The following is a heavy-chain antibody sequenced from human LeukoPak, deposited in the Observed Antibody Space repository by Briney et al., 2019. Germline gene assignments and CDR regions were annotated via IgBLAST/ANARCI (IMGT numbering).Heavy chain of an antibody. CDR2: ISSDRDIS. D-gene: IGHD3-22*01. CDR3: VKDTTVDSSGYYTDPDDFDF. J-gene: IGHJ4*02. V-gene: IGHV3-64D*06. Sequence: GGSLRLSCSAPGFTFSNYVMHWVRQTPGKRLEYVSAISSDRDISYFADCAKGRFSLSRDTSRNTLYLQISSLRAEDTALYYCVKDTTVDSSGYYTDPDDFDFWGQGTLVTVSS. CDR1: GFTFSNYV.